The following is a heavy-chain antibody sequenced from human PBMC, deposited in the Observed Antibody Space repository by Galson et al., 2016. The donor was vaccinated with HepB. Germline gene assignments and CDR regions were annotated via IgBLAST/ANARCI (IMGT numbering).Heavy chain of an antibody. CDR3: TTLSPAAASDY. CDR2: SKGKTDGGTT. J-gene: IGHJ4*02. V-gene: IGHV3-15*01. D-gene: IGHD6-13*01. CDR1: GFTFSDAW. Sequence: SLRLSCAASGFTFSDAWMNWVRQAPGKGLEWVGRSKGKTDGGTTDYAVPVKGRFTISRDDSKNTLYLHMNSLKTEDTAVYFCTTLSPAAASDYGGQGTLIIVSS.